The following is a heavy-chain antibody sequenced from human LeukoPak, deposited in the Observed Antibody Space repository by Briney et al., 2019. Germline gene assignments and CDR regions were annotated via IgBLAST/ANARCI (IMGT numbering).Heavy chain of an antibody. CDR2: ISHSGST. CDR1: GGSISSGGYF. V-gene: IGHV4-31*03. Sequence: PSQTLSLTCTVSGGSISSGGYFWSWVRQHPGKGLEWIGYISHSGSTYYNPSFKSRVTISLDTSKDRFSLRLSSVTAADTAVYYCARDLWFGEYNWFDPWGQGTLVTVSS. D-gene: IGHD3-10*01. CDR3: ARDLWFGEYNWFDP. J-gene: IGHJ5*02.